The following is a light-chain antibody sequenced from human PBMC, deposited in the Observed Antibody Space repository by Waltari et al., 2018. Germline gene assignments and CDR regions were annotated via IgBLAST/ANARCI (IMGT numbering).Light chain of an antibody. CDR3: QQYYTNPPHT. J-gene: IGKJ4*01. Sequence: DIVVTQSPDSLTVSLGERATINCKSSQSVLYNVNNENYLAWYQQKPGQPPKLLIYWASIRESGVPDRFSGSGSGTDFTLTISSVQAEDVAIYYCQQYYTNPPHTFGGGTKVEV. CDR1: QSVLYNVNNENY. V-gene: IGKV4-1*01. CDR2: WAS.